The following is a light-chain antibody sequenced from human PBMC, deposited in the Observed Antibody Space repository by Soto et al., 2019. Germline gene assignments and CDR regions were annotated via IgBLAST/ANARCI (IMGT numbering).Light chain of an antibody. CDR3: QQSDSTQFT. V-gene: IGKV1-39*01. CDR2: AAS. Sequence: DIQMTQSPSSLSASVGDRVTITCRASQSISSYLNWYQQKPGQAPKLLIYAASSLQSGVPSRFSGSGSGTDFTLTISSLQPEDFATYYCQQSDSTQFTFGPGTKVDIK. CDR1: QSISSY. J-gene: IGKJ3*01.